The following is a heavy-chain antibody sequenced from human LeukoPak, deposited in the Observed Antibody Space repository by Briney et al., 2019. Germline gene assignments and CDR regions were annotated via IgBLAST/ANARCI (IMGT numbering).Heavy chain of an antibody. CDR3: ARDRTKGGGYFDY. V-gene: IGHV1-69*04. D-gene: IGHD1/OR15-1a*01. CDR2: IIPILDIA. CDR1: GGIFSSYA. J-gene: IGHJ4*02. Sequence: SVKVSCKASGGIFSSYAISWVRQAPGQGLEWMGRIIPILDIANYAQKFQGRVTITADKSTSTAYMELSSLRSEDTAVYYCARDRTKGGGYFDYWGQGTLVTVSS.